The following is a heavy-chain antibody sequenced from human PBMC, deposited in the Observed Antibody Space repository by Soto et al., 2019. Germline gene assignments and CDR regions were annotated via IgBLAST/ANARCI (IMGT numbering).Heavy chain of an antibody. D-gene: IGHD1-26*01. CDR3: ARDPDGFSGSYYVGLDWFDP. CDR2: ISAYNGNT. CDR1: GYTFTSYG. Sequence: ASVKVSCKASGYTFTSYGISWVRQAPGQGLEWMGWISAYNGNTNYAQKLQGRVTMTTDTSTSTAYMELRSLRSDDTAVYYCARDPDGFSGSYYVGLDWFDPWGQGTLVTVSS. J-gene: IGHJ5*02. V-gene: IGHV1-18*01.